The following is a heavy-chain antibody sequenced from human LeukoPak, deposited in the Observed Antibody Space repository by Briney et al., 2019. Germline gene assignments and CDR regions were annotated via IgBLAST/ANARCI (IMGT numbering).Heavy chain of an antibody. CDR3: AREGYSGDGIDY. J-gene: IGHJ4*02. Sequence: SETLSLTCTVSGGSISSYYWSWIRQPPGKGLEWIGYIYYSGSTNYNPSLKSRVTISVDTSKNQFSLKLSSVTAADTAVYYCAREGYSGDGIDYWGQGTLVTVSS. D-gene: IGHD5-12*01. CDR1: GGSISSYY. CDR2: IYYSGST. V-gene: IGHV4-59*08.